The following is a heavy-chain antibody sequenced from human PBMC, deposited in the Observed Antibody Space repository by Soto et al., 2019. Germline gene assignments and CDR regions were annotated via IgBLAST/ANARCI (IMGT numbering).Heavy chain of an antibody. CDR2: ISGSGGST. J-gene: IGHJ6*02. CDR3: AEDPHSSSSPNYYYYGMDV. Sequence: GSLRLSCAASGFTFSSYAMSWVRQAPGKGLEWVSAISGSGGSTYYADSVKGRFTISRDNSKNTLYLQMNSLRAEDTAVYYCAEDPHSSSSPNYYYYGMDVWGQGTTVTVSS. V-gene: IGHV3-23*01. D-gene: IGHD6-6*01. CDR1: GFTFSSYA.